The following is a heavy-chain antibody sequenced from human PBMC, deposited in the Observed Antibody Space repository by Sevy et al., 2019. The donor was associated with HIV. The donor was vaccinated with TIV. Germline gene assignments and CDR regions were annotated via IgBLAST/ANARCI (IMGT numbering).Heavy chain of an antibody. J-gene: IGHJ4*02. D-gene: IGHD3-3*01. CDR2: IYYSGST. V-gene: IGHV4-39*01. Sequence: SETLSLTCTVSGGSISSSSYYWGWIRQPPGKGLEWIGSIYYSGSTYYNPSLKSRVTISVVTSKNQFSLKLSSVTAADTAVYYCARSTYYDFWSGYYYFDYWGQGTLVTVSS. CDR3: ARSTYYDFWSGYYYFDY. CDR1: GGSISSSSYY.